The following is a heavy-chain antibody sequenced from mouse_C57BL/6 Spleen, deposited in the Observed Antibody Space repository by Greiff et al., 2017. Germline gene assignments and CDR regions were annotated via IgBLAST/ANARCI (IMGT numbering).Heavy chain of an antibody. D-gene: IGHD1-1*01. CDR3: WREALYYYGSSYVNYYAMDY. J-gene: IGHJ4*01. Sequence: QVTLKVSGPGILQPSQTLSLACTFSGISLSTSGMGLSWLRKPSGKALEWLASIWNNDNYYNPSLKSRHTISKETSNYQVFLKLTSVDTADSATYYGAWREALYYYGSSYVNYYAMDYWGQGTSVTVSS. V-gene: IGHV8-2*01. CDR2: WNNDNY. CDR1: ISLSTSGMGL.